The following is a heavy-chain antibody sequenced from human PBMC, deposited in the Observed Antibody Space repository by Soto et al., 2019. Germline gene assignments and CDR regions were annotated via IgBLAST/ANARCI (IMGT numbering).Heavy chain of an antibody. CDR3: ARGGAMGVDY. D-gene: IGHD1-26*01. J-gene: IGHJ4*02. CDR1: GFTFDDYV. Sequence: PGGSLRLSCAASGFTFDDYVMHWVRQAPGKGLEWVSGMSWNAGYISYASSVKGRFTVSRDNAKNTVYLHVNTLRDEDTAVYYCARGGAMGVDYWGQGTLVTVSS. V-gene: IGHV3-9*01. CDR2: MSWNAGYI.